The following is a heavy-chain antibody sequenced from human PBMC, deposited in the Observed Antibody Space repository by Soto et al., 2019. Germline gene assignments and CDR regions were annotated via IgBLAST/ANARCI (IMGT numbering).Heavy chain of an antibody. D-gene: IGHD1-1*01. V-gene: IGHV4-59*08. CDR1: SGSISRYY. CDR2: ISYSGRT. CDR3: ASRVRIDAFDI. Sequence: QVQLQESGPGLVKPSETLSLTCTVSSGSISRYYWTWIRQPPGKGLEWIGYISYSGRTNYNPSLKSRVTISSDTSKNQCSLKLSSVPAADTAVYYCASRVRIDAFDIWGQGTMVTVSS. J-gene: IGHJ3*02.